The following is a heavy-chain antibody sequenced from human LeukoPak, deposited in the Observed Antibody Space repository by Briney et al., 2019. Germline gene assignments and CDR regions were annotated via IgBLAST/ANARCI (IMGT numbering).Heavy chain of an antibody. V-gene: IGHV1-46*01. CDR3: ARATPGWNSQLNAFDI. Sequence: ASVKVSCKASGYTFTSYYMHWVRQAPGQGLEWMGIINPSGGSTSYAQKFQGRVTMTRDTSTSTAYMELSSLRSEDTAVYYCARATPGWNSQLNAFDIWGQGTMVTVSS. J-gene: IGHJ3*02. CDR2: INPSGGST. D-gene: IGHD1-7*01. CDR1: GYTFTSYY.